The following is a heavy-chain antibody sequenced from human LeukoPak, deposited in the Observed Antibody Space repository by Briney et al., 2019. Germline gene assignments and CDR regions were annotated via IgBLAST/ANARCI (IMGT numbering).Heavy chain of an antibody. CDR3: TKDRSYGRSYFDY. D-gene: IGHD5-18*01. CDR2: IYSGGST. V-gene: IGHV3-66*02. CDR1: GFTVSNNY. Sequence: PGGSLRLSCAVSGFTVSNNYMSWVRQAPGKGLEWVSVIYSGGSTYYADSVKGRITISRDNSKNSLYLQMNSLRIEDTAVYYCTKDRSYGRSYFDYWGQGTLVTVAS. J-gene: IGHJ4*02.